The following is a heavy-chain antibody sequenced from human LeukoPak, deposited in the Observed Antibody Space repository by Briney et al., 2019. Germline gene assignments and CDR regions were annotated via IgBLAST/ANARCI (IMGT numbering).Heavy chain of an antibody. CDR1: GFTFDDYA. Sequence: LRLSCAASGFTFDDYAMHWVRQAPGKGLEWVSGISWNSGSIGYADSVKGRFTISRDNAKNSLYLQMNSLRAEDTALYYCAKDPYSSSSYGMDVWGQGTTVTVSS. CDR3: AKDPYSSSSYGMDV. D-gene: IGHD6-13*01. CDR2: ISWNSGSI. J-gene: IGHJ6*02. V-gene: IGHV3-9*01.